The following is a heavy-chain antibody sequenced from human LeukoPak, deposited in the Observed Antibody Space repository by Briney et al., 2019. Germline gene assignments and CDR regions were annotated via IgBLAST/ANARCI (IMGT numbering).Heavy chain of an antibody. D-gene: IGHD5-12*01. Sequence: PSETLSLTCTVSGGSISSGGYYWSWIRQPPGKGLEWIGYIYHSGSTYYNPSLKSRVTISVDRSKNQFSLKLSSVTAADTAVYYCAGEYSGYDSTFDYWGQGTLVTVSS. V-gene: IGHV4-30-2*01. CDR2: IYHSGST. CDR3: AGEYSGYDSTFDY. CDR1: GGSISSGGYY. J-gene: IGHJ4*02.